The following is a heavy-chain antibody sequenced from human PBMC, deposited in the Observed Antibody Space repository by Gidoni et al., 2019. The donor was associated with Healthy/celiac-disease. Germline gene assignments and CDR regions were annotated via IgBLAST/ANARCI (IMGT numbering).Heavy chain of an antibody. CDR2: IYSGGST. Sequence: EVPLVETGGGLIQPGGSLRLSCAASGFTVSSNYMSWVRQAPGKGLEWVSVIYSGGSTYYADSVKGRFTISRDNSKNTLYLQMNSLRAEDTAVYYCARTAPGVILPPGYYGMDVWGQGTTVTVSS. D-gene: IGHD3-22*01. CDR1: GFTVSSNY. J-gene: IGHJ6*02. CDR3: ARTAPGVILPPGYYGMDV. V-gene: IGHV3-53*02.